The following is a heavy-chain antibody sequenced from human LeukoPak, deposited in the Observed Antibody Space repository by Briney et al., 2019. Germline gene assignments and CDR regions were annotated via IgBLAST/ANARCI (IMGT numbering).Heavy chain of an antibody. CDR3: ARTEDTAMAYYFDY. D-gene: IGHD5-18*01. CDR2: ISSSGSTI. CDR1: GFTFSSYE. V-gene: IGHV3-48*03. Sequence: PGGSLRLSCAASGFTFSSYEMNWVRQAPGKGLEWVSYISSSGSTIYYADSVKGRFTISRDNAKNSLYLQINSLRAEDTAVYYCARTEDTAMAYYFDYWGQGTLVTVSS. J-gene: IGHJ4*02.